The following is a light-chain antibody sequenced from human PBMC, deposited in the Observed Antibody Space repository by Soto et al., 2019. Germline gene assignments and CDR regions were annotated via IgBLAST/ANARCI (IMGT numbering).Light chain of an antibody. Sequence: EIVLTQSPGTLSLSPGERATLSCRASQSVSSSYLAWYQQKPGQAPRLLIYGASSRATGIPDRFSGSGSGTDFPLTISRLEPEDFVVYYCQQYGSSPTWTFGQGTKVEIK. CDR1: QSVSSSY. J-gene: IGKJ1*01. CDR3: QQYGSSPTWT. CDR2: GAS. V-gene: IGKV3-20*01.